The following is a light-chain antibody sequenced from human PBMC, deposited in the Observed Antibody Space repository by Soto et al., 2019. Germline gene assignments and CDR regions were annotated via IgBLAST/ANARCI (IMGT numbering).Light chain of an antibody. CDR1: SSDVGRYNR. V-gene: IGLV2-18*02. Sequence: QSALTQPPSVSGSPGQSVTISCTGTSSDVGRYNRVFWYQQPPGTAPKLIIFEVSNRPSGVPDRFSGSKSGNTASLTISGLQAEDEADYYCSSYTPSTTYVFGTGTKLTVL. CDR2: EVS. J-gene: IGLJ1*01. CDR3: SSYTPSTTYV.